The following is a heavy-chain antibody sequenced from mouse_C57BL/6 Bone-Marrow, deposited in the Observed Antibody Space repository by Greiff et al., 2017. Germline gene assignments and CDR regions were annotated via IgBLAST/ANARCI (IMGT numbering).Heavy chain of an antibody. CDR2: IDPSDSYT. CDR3: ARFKITTGP. J-gene: IGHJ1*03. V-gene: IGHV1-69*01. CDR1: GYTFTSYW. Sequence: QVQLQQPGAELVMPGASVKLSCKASGYTFTSYWMHWVKQRPGQGLEWIGEIDPSDSYTNYNQKFKGKSTLTVDKSSSTAYMQLSSLTSEDSAVYYCARFKITTGPWGTGTTVTVSS. D-gene: IGHD1-1*01.